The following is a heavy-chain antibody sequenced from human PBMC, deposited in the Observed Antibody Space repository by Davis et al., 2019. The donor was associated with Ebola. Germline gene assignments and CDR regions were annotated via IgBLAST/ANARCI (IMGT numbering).Heavy chain of an antibody. D-gene: IGHD3-10*01. Sequence: PSETLSLTCTVSGGAISTYFWNWIRQPPGKGLEWIGYIHYSGSTNYNPSLKSRVTISVDTSKNQFSLKMTSVTAADTAVYYCARDLGYYGSGSYGGMDVWGQGTTVTVSS. J-gene: IGHJ6*02. CDR2: IHYSGST. V-gene: IGHV4-59*01. CDR3: ARDLGYYGSGSYGGMDV. CDR1: GGAISTYF.